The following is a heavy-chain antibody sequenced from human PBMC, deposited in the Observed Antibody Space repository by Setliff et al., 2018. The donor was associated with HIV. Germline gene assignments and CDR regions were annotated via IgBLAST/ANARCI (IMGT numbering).Heavy chain of an antibody. CDR1: GFNFRSYG. D-gene: IGHD3-16*01. CDR2: IGSSNHGI. CDR3: AAVPWGHSSLIIDH. Sequence: PGGSLRLSCAASGFNFRSYGMTWVRQAPGKGLDWVAHIGSSNHGIHYTASVQGRFTISRDNAKNSVYLQMHSLRVEDTAVYYCAAVPWGHSSLIIDHWGQGTPVTVSS. J-gene: IGHJ4*02. V-gene: IGHV3-48*04.